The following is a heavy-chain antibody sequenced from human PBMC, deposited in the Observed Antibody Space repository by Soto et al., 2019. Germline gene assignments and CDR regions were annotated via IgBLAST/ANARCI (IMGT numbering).Heavy chain of an antibody. D-gene: IGHD6-6*01. V-gene: IGHV6-1*01. CDR1: GDIVSSNSAA. J-gene: IGHJ3*02. CDR3: ARNPTEYSSSSLAAFDI. CDR2: TYYRSKWYN. Sequence: PSQTLSLTCAFSGDIVSSNSAAWNWIRQSPSRGLEWLGRTYYRSKWYNDYAVSVKSRITINPDTSKNQFSLQLNSVTPEDTAVYHCARNPTEYSSSSLAAFDIWGQGTMVTVSS.